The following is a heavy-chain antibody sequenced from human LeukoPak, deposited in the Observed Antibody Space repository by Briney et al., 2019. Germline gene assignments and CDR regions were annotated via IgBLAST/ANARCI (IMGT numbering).Heavy chain of an antibody. CDR1: GFTFSSYA. Sequence: GGSLRLSCAASGFTFSSYAMHWVRQAPGKGLEWVAVISYDGSNKYYADSVKGRFTISRDNSKNTLYLQMNSLRAEDTAVYYCAREGWSSGSYQHFDYWGQGTLVTVSS. D-gene: IGHD1-26*01. J-gene: IGHJ4*02. CDR2: ISYDGSNK. V-gene: IGHV3-30-3*01. CDR3: AREGWSSGSYQHFDY.